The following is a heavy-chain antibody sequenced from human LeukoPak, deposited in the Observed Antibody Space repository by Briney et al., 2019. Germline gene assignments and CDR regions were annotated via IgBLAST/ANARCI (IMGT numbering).Heavy chain of an antibody. Sequence: GGSLRLSCAASGITFDDYGMSWVRQAPGKGLEWVSGINWNGGSTGYADSVKGRFTISRDNAKNSLYLQMNSLRAEDTALYHCARADDFWSGYSNAFDIWGQGTMVTVSS. D-gene: IGHD3-3*01. CDR2: INWNGGST. CDR3: ARADDFWSGYSNAFDI. CDR1: GITFDDYG. V-gene: IGHV3-20*01. J-gene: IGHJ3*02.